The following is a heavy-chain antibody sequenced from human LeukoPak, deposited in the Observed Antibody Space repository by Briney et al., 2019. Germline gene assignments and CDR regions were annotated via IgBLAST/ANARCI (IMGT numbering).Heavy chain of an antibody. J-gene: IGHJ4*02. CDR2: IFHTGNT. CDR1: GDSITSYY. V-gene: IGHV4-59*08. D-gene: IGHD3-10*01. CDR3: AKHRFGEPRFDN. Sequence: SETLSLTCTVSGDSITSYYWSWIRQPPGEGLEWIGYIFHTGNTNYNPSLKSRVSMSLDTSKSQISLRLNSVTAADTAVYYCAKHRFGEPRFDNWGQGSLVSVSS.